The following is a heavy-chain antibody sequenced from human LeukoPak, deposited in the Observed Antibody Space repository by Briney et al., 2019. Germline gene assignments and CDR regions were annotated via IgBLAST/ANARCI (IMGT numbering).Heavy chain of an antibody. J-gene: IGHJ4*02. CDR1: GFTFSSYA. CDR2: IISNGGST. V-gene: IGHV3-64D*06. CDR3: VKRLNNYFDY. Sequence: PGGSLRLSCSASGFTFSSYAMHWGRQAPGKGLEFVSGIISNGGSTYYTDPVKGRLTISRDNSKTTVYLQMSSLRPEDTAVYFCVKRLNNYFDYWGQGTLVPVSS.